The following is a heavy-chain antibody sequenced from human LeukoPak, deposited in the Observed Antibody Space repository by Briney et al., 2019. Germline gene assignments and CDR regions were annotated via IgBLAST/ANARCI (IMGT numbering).Heavy chain of an antibody. J-gene: IGHJ4*02. V-gene: IGHV4-59*08. D-gene: IGHD1-26*01. CDR1: GGSISSHY. Sequence: PSETLSLTCTVSGGSISSHYWSWIRQPPGKGLEWIGYIYYSGSTNYNPSLKSRVTISVDTSKNQFSLKLSSVTAADTAVHYCARHLSRWELPDYWGQGTLVTVSS. CDR3: ARHLSRWELPDY. CDR2: IYYSGST.